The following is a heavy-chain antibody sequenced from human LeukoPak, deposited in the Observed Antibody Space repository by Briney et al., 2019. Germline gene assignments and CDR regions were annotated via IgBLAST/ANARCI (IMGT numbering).Heavy chain of an antibody. Sequence: GGSLRLSCAASGFTFRSYAMHWVRQAPGKGLEWVAVISDDGGDKHYADSVKGRFTTSRDNSRNTLYLQMSSLRTEDTAVYYCAKDRDPGPADYYFVYWGQGTLVTVSS. CDR2: ISDDGGDK. CDR3: AKDRDPGPADYYFVY. D-gene: IGHD1-14*01. J-gene: IGHJ4*02. V-gene: IGHV3-30*18. CDR1: GFTFRSYA.